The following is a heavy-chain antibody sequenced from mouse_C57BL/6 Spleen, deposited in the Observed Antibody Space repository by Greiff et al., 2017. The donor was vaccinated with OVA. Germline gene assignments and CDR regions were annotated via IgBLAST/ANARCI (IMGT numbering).Heavy chain of an antibody. V-gene: IGHV1-85*01. CDR2: IYPRDGST. CDR1: GYTFTSYD. CDR3: ARSTRGAGYGSLGY. D-gene: IGHD1-1*01. J-gene: IGHJ2*01. Sequence: LQESGPELVKPGASVKLSCKASGYTFTSYDINWVKQRPGQGLEWIGWIYPRDGSTKYNEKFKGKATLTVDTSASTAYMELHSLTSEDSAVYFCARSTRGAGYGSLGYWGQGTTLTVSS.